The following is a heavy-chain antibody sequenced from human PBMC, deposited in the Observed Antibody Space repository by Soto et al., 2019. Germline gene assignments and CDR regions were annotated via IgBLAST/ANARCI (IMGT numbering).Heavy chain of an antibody. D-gene: IGHD6-13*01. V-gene: IGHV4-34*01. Sequence: SETLSLTCAVCGGSFSGYYWSWIRQPPGKGLEWIGEINHSGSTNYNPSLKSRFTISRDNAKNSLFLQMNSLRAEDTAVYYCVREPAAGAYYFDYWGQGTLVTVSS. CDR2: INHSGST. CDR1: GGSFSGYY. CDR3: VREPAAGAYYFDY. J-gene: IGHJ4*02.